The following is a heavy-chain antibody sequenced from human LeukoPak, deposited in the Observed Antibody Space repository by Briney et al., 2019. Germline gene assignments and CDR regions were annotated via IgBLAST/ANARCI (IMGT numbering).Heavy chain of an antibody. V-gene: IGHV3-74*01. CDR1: GFTFSSYW. CDR2: INSDGSST. CDR3: AKAREMATPDFDY. Sequence: GGSLRLSCAASGFTFSSYWMQRVRQAPGKGLVWVSRINSDGSSTSYADSVKGRFTISRDNAKNTLYLQMNSLRAEDTAVYYCAKAREMATPDFDYWGQGTLVTVSS. J-gene: IGHJ4*02. D-gene: IGHD5-24*01.